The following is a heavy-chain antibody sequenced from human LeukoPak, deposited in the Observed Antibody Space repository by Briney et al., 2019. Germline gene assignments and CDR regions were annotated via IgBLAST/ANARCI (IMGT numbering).Heavy chain of an antibody. D-gene: IGHD5-18*01. Sequence: PGGSLRLSCAASGFTFSSYAMSWVRQAPGKGLEWVSVISGSGVSTYYADSVKGRFTISRDNSKNTLYLQMNSQRAEDTAVYYCAKDLQLWSTQYYFDYWGQGTLVTVSS. V-gene: IGHV3-23*01. CDR1: GFTFSSYA. J-gene: IGHJ4*02. CDR2: ISGSGVST. CDR3: AKDLQLWSTQYYFDY.